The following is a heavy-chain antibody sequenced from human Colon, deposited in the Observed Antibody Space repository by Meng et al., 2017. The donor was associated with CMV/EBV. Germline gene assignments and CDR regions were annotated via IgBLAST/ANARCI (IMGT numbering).Heavy chain of an antibody. Sequence: GGSLRLSCAASGFNFGFYCMTWVRQAPGKGPELVANINQDGSIRNYLDSVKGRFTISRDNAKASLYLQMNSLRPEDTAVYYCARDPAFSSFDYWGQGTLVTVSS. CDR1: GFNFGFYC. J-gene: IGHJ4*02. CDR2: INQDGSIR. V-gene: IGHV3-7*01. D-gene: IGHD3-3*02. CDR3: ARDPAFSSFDY.